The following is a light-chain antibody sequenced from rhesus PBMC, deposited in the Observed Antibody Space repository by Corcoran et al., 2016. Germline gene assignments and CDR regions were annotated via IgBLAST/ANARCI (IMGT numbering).Light chain of an antibody. CDR3: QQGNSNPHS. Sequence: DIQMSQSPSSLSASVGDRVTITCRASQGISSYLNWYQQKPGKAPKLLINYANSLASGVPSRFSGSGSGTEFTLTISSLQPEDFATYYCQQGNSNPHSFGQGTKVEIK. J-gene: IGKJ2*01. V-gene: IGKV1-32*02. CDR2: YAN. CDR1: QGISSY.